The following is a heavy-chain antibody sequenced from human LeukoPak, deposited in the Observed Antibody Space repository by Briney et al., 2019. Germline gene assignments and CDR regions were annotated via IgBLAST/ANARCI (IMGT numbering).Heavy chain of an antibody. J-gene: IGHJ4*02. D-gene: IGHD1-7*01. V-gene: IGHV4-39*02. CDR1: GGSISSTSYY. CDR2: IYYSGST. CDR3: ARSYNWNYVEW. Sequence: SETLSLTCTVSGGSISSTSYYWGWIRQPPGKGLEWIANIYYSGSTYYNPSLKSRVTISIDTSKNHFSLKLSSVTAADTAVYYCARSYNWNYVEWWGQGTLVTVSS.